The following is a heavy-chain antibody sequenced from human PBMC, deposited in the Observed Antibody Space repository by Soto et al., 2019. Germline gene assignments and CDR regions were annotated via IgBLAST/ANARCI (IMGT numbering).Heavy chain of an antibody. CDR1: GYPFTTYG. J-gene: IGHJ4*02. CDR2: ISAYNGKT. Sequence: QVQLVQSGAEVKKPGASVKVSCKTSGYPFTTYGINWVRQAPGQGPQWMGWISAYNGKTSYTQKWQGRVTMTTDTSTSTACMELRTLRSDDAAVYYCARDRLIAVTGLLHYWGQGTLVTVSS. V-gene: IGHV1-18*01. CDR3: ARDRLIAVTGLLHY. D-gene: IGHD6-19*01.